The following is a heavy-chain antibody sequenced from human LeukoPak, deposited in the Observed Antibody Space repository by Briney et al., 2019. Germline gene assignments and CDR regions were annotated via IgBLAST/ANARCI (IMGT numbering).Heavy chain of an antibody. D-gene: IGHD4-17*01. CDR2: IIPIFGTA. V-gene: IGHV1-69*13. Sequence: SVKVSCKASGGTFSSYAISWVRQAPGQGLEWMGGIIPIFGTANYAQKFQGRVTITADESTSTAYMELSSLRSEDTAVYYCARASYPVGDGDYENYWGQGTLVTVSS. CDR1: GGTFSSYA. J-gene: IGHJ4*02. CDR3: ARASYPVGDGDYENY.